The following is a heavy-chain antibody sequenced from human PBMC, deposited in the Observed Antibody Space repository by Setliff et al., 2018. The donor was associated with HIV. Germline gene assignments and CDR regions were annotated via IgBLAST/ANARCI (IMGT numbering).Heavy chain of an antibody. V-gene: IGHV3-48*04. Sequence: GGSLRLSCAASGFTFSNAWMSWVRQAPGRGLEWLSYISSGYNTVYYADSVKGRFTIPRDDAENILWLQMSSLRPEDTAVYRCAKFHGLVAGKGDDYWGHGTLVTVSS. CDR2: ISSGYNTV. D-gene: IGHD6-19*01. CDR3: AKFHGLVAGKGDDY. J-gene: IGHJ4*01. CDR1: GFTFSNAW.